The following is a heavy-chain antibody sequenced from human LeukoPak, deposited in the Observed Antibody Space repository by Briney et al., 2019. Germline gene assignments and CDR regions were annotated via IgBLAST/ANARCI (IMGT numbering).Heavy chain of an antibody. CDR3: AREYSSSSGRAFDY. J-gene: IGHJ4*02. CDR1: GFTFSTYW. CDR2: IIPDGSST. Sequence: GGSLRLSCAASGFTFSTYWIHWVRQAPGKGLVWVSRIIPDGSSTTYADSVKDRFIISRDNAQNTVYLQMSSLRVEDTAVYYCAREYSSSSGRAFDYWGQGTLVTASS. D-gene: IGHD6-6*01. V-gene: IGHV3-74*01.